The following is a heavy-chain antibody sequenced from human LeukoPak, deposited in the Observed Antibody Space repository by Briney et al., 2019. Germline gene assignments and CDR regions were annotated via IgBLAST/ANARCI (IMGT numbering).Heavy chain of an antibody. J-gene: IGHJ4*02. CDR1: GFTFSGCA. V-gene: IGHV3-30*04. CDR2: VSYDGIIK. CDR3: ATGGGLATEIDY. Sequence: GGSLRLSCATSGFTFSGCAMHWVRQAPGKGLEWVAVVSYDGIIKHYADSLKGRFTISRDNSKNTLYLQMNSLRTEDTAMYYCATGGGLATEIDYWGQGTLVTVSA. D-gene: IGHD3-16*01.